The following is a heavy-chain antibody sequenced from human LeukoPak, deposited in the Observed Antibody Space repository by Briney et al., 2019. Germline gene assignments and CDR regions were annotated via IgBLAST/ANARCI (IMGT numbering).Heavy chain of an antibody. D-gene: IGHD3-22*01. CDR2: IIPILGIA. J-gene: IGHJ4*02. CDR1: GYTFTSYG. Sequence: SVKVSCKASGYTFTSYGISWVRQAPGQGLEWMGRIIPILGIANYAQKFQGRVTITADKSTSTAYMELSSLRSEDTAVYYCATRRMSYYYDSSGYYSPFDYWGQGTLVTVSS. CDR3: ATRRMSYYYDSSGYYSPFDY. V-gene: IGHV1-69*04.